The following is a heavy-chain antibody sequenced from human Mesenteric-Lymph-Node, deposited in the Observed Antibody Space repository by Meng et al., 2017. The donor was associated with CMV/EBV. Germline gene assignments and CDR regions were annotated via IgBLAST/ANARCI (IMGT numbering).Heavy chain of an antibody. D-gene: IGHD3-9*01. V-gene: IGHV4-34*01. Sequence: QGQLHPWGARLLKTSETLSATCAVYGGSFSGYYWNWIRQSPEKGLEWIGEINHSGSTTYTPSFTSRIIISVDTSTNQISLNMSSVTAADTAVYYCARGSSYDILTGYFDYWGQGALVTVSS. CDR2: INHSGST. J-gene: IGHJ4*02. CDR3: ARGSSYDILTGYFDY. CDR1: GGSFSGYY.